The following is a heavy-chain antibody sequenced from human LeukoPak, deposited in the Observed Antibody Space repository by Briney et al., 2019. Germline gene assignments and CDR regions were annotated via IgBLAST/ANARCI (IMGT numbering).Heavy chain of an antibody. D-gene: IGHD5-18*01. V-gene: IGHV3-7*01. J-gene: IGHJ4*02. CDR3: VRDRGYSSFDY. Sequence: PGGSLRLSCAAYGFPFSNYWMNWIRQAPGKGLEWVAGIKKDGSEEYYVDFVKGRFTISGDNAKNSLFLQMNSLRVDDTAVYYCVRDRGYSSFDYWGQGTLVTVSS. CDR2: IKKDGSEE. CDR1: GFPFSNYW.